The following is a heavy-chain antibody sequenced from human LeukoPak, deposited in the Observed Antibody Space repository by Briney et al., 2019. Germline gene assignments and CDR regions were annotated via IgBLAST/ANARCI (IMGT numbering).Heavy chain of an antibody. CDR1: QSTISDYA. CDR3: TTEDIVVVGGASDP. Sequence: GGSLKLVCAASQSTISDYAMNWVRQAPGKGLEWVGRIKSKTDGGTTDYAAPVKGRFTISTDDSKNTLYLQMNSLKIEDTAVYYCTTEDIVVVGGASDPWGEGNPVTVSS. D-gene: IGHD2-15*01. J-gene: IGHJ5*02. V-gene: IGHV3-15*01. CDR2: IKSKTDGGTT.